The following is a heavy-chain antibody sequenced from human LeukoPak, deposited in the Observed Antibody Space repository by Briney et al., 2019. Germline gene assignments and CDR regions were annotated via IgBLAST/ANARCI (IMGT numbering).Heavy chain of an antibody. V-gene: IGHV3-7*01. Sequence: PGGSLRLSCVGSGFTFRSHWVNWVRQSPGKGLEWVANIKPDGIDKYYVDSARGRFTVSRDNAKNSAFLQMNSLRAEDTAIYYCATISVQTFDIWGQGTLVSVSS. J-gene: IGHJ3*02. CDR3: ATISVQTFDI. D-gene: IGHD5-24*01. CDR1: GFTFRSHW. CDR2: IKPDGIDK.